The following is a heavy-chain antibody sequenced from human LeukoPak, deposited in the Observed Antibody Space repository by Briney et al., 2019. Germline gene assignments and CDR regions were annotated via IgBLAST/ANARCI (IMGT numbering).Heavy chain of an antibody. CDR2: INPSGGST. CDR3: ARDLPTVTTTDSYYYYYGMDV. J-gene: IGHJ6*02. Sequence: ASVKVSCKASGYTFTSYYMHWVRQAPGQGLERMGIINPSGGSTSYAQKFQGRVTMTRDTSTSTVYMELSSLRSEDTAVYYCARDLPTVTTTDSYYYYYGMDVWGQGTTVTVSS. CDR1: GYTFTSYY. V-gene: IGHV1-46*01. D-gene: IGHD4-17*01.